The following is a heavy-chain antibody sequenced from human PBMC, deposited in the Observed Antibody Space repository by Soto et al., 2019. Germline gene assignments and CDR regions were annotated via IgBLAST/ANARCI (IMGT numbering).Heavy chain of an antibody. Sequence: QVQLVQSGAEVKKPGSSVKVSCKASGGTFSSYGISWVRQAPGQGLEWMGGIIPMFGTAAHYAQKFQGRVTITADKSTSTVYIELSSLRSEDTAVYYCAREKEMATIIFDYWGQGTLVTVSS. CDR2: IIPMFGTAA. V-gene: IGHV1-69*06. CDR1: GGTFSSYG. D-gene: IGHD5-12*01. CDR3: AREKEMATIIFDY. J-gene: IGHJ4*02.